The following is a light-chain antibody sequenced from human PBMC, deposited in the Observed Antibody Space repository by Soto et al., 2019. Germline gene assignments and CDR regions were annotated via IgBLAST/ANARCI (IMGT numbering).Light chain of an antibody. V-gene: IGKV3-20*01. Sequence: EIVLTQSPGTLSLSPGERATLSCRASQTVAKNYLAWYQQQPGQAPRLLIYDASTRATGIPDRFTGSGSATDFTLTINRLEPEDFEVYYCQQYDSAPLTFGGGTKVEIK. CDR3: QQYDSAPLT. CDR1: QTVAKNY. CDR2: DAS. J-gene: IGKJ4*01.